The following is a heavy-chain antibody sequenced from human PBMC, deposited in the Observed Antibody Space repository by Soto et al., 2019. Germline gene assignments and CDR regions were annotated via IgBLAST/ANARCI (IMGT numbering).Heavy chain of an antibody. J-gene: IGHJ4*02. V-gene: IGHV1-18*01. Sequence: ASVKVSCKASGYTFTSYGISWVRQAPGQGLEWMGWISAYNGNTNYAQKLQGRVTMTTDTSTSTAYMELRSLRSDDTAVYYCARDESGYDYIWGTYRVDYWGQGTLLTVSS. CDR1: GYTFTSYG. CDR3: ARDESGYDYIWGTYRVDY. D-gene: IGHD3-16*02. CDR2: ISAYNGNT.